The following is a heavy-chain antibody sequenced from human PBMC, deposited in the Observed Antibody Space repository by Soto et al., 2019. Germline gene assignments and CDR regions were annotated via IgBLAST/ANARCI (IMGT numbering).Heavy chain of an antibody. CDR1: GFTFNTFA. J-gene: IGHJ4*02. Sequence: GGSLRLSCSASGFTFNTFAMHWVRQTPGKGLEFVSTISSNGGNTYYADSVKGRFAISRDNSKNTLYLQMYSLRPEDTALYYCVKEGYMRSDWYGQFDCWGQGTLVTVYS. CDR2: ISSNGGNT. CDR3: VKEGYMRSDWYGQFDC. D-gene: IGHD6-19*01. V-gene: IGHV3-64D*06.